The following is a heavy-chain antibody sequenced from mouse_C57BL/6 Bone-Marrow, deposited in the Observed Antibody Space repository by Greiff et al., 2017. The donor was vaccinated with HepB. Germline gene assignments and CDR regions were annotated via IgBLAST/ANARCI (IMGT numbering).Heavy chain of an antibody. CDR3: ASDVTTVVATNWYFDV. J-gene: IGHJ1*03. Sequence: VQLQQSGPGLVAPSQSLSITCTVSGFSLTSYAISWVRQPPGKGLEWLGVIWTGGGTNYNSALKSRLSISKDNSKSQVFLKMNSLQTDDTAKSYCASDVTTVVATNWYFDVWGTGTTVTVSS. V-gene: IGHV2-9-1*01. CDR2: IWTGGGT. D-gene: IGHD1-1*01. CDR1: GFSLTSYA.